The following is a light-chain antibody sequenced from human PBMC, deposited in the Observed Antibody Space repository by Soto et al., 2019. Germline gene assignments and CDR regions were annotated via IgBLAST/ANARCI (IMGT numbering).Light chain of an antibody. Sequence: IVLTQSPGTLSFSPGERATLSCRASQSVTSSYLAWYQQKPGQAPRLLIYAASSRATGIPDRFSGSGSGTDFTLTISRLEPEDFAVYYCQQYGYSATFGGGTKVDIK. CDR3: QQYGYSAT. J-gene: IGKJ4*01. CDR1: QSVTSSY. CDR2: AAS. V-gene: IGKV3-20*01.